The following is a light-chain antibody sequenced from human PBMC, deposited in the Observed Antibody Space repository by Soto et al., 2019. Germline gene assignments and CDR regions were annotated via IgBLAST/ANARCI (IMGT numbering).Light chain of an antibody. J-gene: IGKJ1*01. V-gene: IGKV1-5*01. CDR3: QQYNSYPRT. CDR1: QSISNW. CDR2: DAS. Sequence: DIQMTQSPSTLSASVGDRVIITCRASQSISNWLAWYQQKPGKAPKLLIYDASSLESGVPSRFSGIISGTQFTLTIRSLQPDDFASYYCQQYNSYPRTFGQGTKVEIK.